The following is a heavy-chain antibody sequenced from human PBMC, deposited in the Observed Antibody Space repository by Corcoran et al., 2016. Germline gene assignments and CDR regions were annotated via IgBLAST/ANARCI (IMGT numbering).Heavy chain of an antibody. J-gene: IGHJ6*02. Sequence: EVQLVESGGGLVKPGGSLRLSCAASGFTFSSYSMNWVRQAPGKGLEWVSSISSSSSYIYYADSVKGRFTISRDNAKNSLYLQMNSLRAEDTAVYYWAGNPPYCYYGMDVWGQGTTVTVSS. CDR3: AGNPPYCYYGMDV. CDR1: GFTFSSYS. V-gene: IGHV3-21*01. CDR2: ISSSSSYI.